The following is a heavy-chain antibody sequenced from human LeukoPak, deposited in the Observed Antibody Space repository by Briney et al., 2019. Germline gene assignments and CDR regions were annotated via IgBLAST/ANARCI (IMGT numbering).Heavy chain of an antibody. CDR1: GGTFSSYA. J-gene: IGHJ4*02. D-gene: IGHD2-15*01. V-gene: IGHV1-69*13. CDR2: IIPIFGTA. CDR3: ATRYCSGGSCYFLSLDY. Sequence: GASVKVSCKASGGTFSSYAISWVRQAPGQGLEWMGGIIPIFGTANYAQKFQGRVTITADESTRTAYMELSSLRSEDTAVYYCATRYCSGGSCYFLSLDYWGQGTLVTVSS.